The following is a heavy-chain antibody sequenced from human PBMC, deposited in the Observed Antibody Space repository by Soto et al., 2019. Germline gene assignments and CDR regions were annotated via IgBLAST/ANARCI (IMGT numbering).Heavy chain of an antibody. CDR2: IYSGGST. D-gene: IGHD6-13*01. CDR3: ARVSWGDYDYYYGMDV. CDR1: GFTVSSNY. J-gene: IGHJ6*02. Sequence: EVQLVETGGGLIQPGGSLRLSCAASGFTVSSNYMSWVRQAPGKGLEWVSVIYSGGSTYYADSVKGRFTISRDNSKNTLYLQMNSLRAEDTAMYYCARVSWGDYDYYYGMDVWGQGTTVTVSS. V-gene: IGHV3-53*02.